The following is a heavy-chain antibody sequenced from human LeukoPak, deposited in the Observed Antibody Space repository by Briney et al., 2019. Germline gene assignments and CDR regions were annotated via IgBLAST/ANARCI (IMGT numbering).Heavy chain of an antibody. CDR2: IDGSGTTI. CDR3: ARDMTITGADDY. CDR1: GFTFSDHP. V-gene: IGHV3-48*03. D-gene: IGHD6-13*01. J-gene: IGHJ4*02. Sequence: TGGSLRLSCAASGFTFSDHPMTWVRQAPGKGLQWVSYIDGSGTTIYYAESVKGRFTISRDNAKNSLYLQMNSLRAEDTALYYCARDMTITGADDYWGQGTRVTVSS.